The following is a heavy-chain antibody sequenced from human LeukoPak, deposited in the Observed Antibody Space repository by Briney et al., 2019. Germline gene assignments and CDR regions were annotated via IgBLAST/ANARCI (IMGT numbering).Heavy chain of an antibody. J-gene: IGHJ6*03. CDR3: AKDSNYYYMDV. Sequence: PGKSLRLSCAASGFTFSNYAMHWVRQAPGKGLEWVAVIWYDGSNKYYADSVKGRFTISRDNSKNTLYQQMNSLRAEDTAVYYCAKDSNYYYMDVWGKGTTVTVSS. D-gene: IGHD2-2*01. CDR2: IWYDGSNK. V-gene: IGHV3-33*06. CDR1: GFTFSNYA.